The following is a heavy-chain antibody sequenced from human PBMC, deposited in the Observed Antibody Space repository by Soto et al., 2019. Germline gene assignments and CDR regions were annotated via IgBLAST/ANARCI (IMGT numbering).Heavy chain of an antibody. CDR1: GGSFSGYY. Sequence: SEPLSLTCAVYGGSFSGYYWSWIRQPPGKGLEWIGEINHSGSTNYNPSLKSRVTISVDTSKNQFSLKLSSVTAADTAVYYCARVSGYGSGSYMGGMDVWGQGTTVTVSS. D-gene: IGHD3-10*01. CDR3: ARVSGYGSGSYMGGMDV. CDR2: INHSGST. J-gene: IGHJ6*02. V-gene: IGHV4-34*01.